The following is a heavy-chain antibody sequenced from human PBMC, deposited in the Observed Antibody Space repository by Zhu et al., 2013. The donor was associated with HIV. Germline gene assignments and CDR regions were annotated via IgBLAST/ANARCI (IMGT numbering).Heavy chain of an antibody. CDR1: GYTFTGYY. V-gene: IGHV1-2*02. Sequence: QVRLVQSGAEVKKPGASVKVSCKASGYTFTGYYMHWVRQAPGQGLEWMGWINPNSGGINYAQKFQGRVTMTRDTSISTAYMELSRLRSDDTAVYYCARGKAAAPTRDYFYYMDVXGKGTTVTVXS. CDR2: INPNSGGI. CDR3: ARGKAAAPTRDYFYYMDV. J-gene: IGHJ6*03. D-gene: IGHD6-13*01.